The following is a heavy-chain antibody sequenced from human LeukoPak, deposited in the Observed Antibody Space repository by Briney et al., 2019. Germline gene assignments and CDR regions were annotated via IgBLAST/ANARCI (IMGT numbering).Heavy chain of an antibody. J-gene: IGHJ5*02. CDR2: ISYDGSNK. Sequence: GRSLRLFCAASGFTFSSYAMHWVRQAPGKGLEWVAVISYDGSNKYYADFVKGRFTISRDNSKNTLYLQMNSLRAEDTAVYYCARAGYSYGRFVFDWFDPWGQGTLVTVSS. D-gene: IGHD5-18*01. V-gene: IGHV3-30-3*01. CDR3: ARAGYSYGRFVFDWFDP. CDR1: GFTFSSYA.